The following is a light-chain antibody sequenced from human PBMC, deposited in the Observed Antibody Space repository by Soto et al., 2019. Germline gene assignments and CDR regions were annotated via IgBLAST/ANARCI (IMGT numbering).Light chain of an antibody. Sequence: EIVLTESPATLSLSPGERATLSCRASLSVSCSYLAWYQQKPGQAPRLLIYGASSRATGIPDRFSGSGSGTDVTLTISRLETEDFAVYYCQQYDSSTVTFGQGTRLE. V-gene: IGKV3-20*01. CDR3: QQYDSSTVT. CDR2: GAS. CDR1: LSVSCSY. J-gene: IGKJ5*01.